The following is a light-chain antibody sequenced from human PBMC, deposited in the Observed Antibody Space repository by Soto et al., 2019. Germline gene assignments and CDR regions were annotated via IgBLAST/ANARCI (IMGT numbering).Light chain of an antibody. CDR1: QSSNKY. J-gene: IGKJ3*01. CDR3: QQTYSTPLT. V-gene: IGKV1-39*01. Sequence: DIQMTQSPSSLSASVGDRVTITCRASQSSNKYIKWYQQKPGKAPNLLINGASSLQSGVPSRFSGSGSGTDFTLTISNLQPEEFATYYCQQTYSTPLTFGPGTKVDIK. CDR2: GAS.